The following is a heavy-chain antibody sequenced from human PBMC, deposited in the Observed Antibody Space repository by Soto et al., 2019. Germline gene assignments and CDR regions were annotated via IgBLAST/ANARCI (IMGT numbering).Heavy chain of an antibody. J-gene: IGHJ4*02. D-gene: IGHD5-12*01. V-gene: IGHV4-34*01. CDR3: ARRYSGYDFDY. CDR2: INHSGST. CDR1: GGSFSAYY. Sequence: QVQLQQWGARLLKPSETLSLTCAVYGGSFSAYYWNWIRQPPGKGLEWIGEINHSGSTNYNPSLKSRVTISVDSSKNQFSLKLSSVTAADTAVYYCARRYSGYDFDYWGQGPLVTVSS.